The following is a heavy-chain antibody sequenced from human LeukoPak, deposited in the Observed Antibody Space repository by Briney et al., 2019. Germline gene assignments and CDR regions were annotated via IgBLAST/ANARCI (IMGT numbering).Heavy chain of an antibody. CDR1: GYTFTVYY. V-gene: IGHV1-2*06. Sequence: GASVKVSCKTSGYTFTVYYIHWVRQAPGQGLEWMGRINPNSGGTNYAQKFQGRVTMTRDTSISTAYMELGRLRSDDTAVYYCARFGGYSGHDFDSWGQGTLVTVSS. J-gene: IGHJ4*02. D-gene: IGHD5-12*01. CDR3: ARFGGYSGHDFDS. CDR2: INPNSGGT.